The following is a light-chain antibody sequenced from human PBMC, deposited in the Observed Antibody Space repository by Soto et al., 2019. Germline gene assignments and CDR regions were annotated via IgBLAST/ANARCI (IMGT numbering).Light chain of an antibody. Sequence: QAVVTQPPSVSGAPGQRVTISCTGSSSNIGAGHVLHWYQQFPGRAPNLLIYGSSNRPSGVPDRFSGSKSGTSASLAITGLQAEDEADYYCQSYDNTLSASLFGGGTKLTVL. CDR1: SSNIGAGHV. J-gene: IGLJ2*01. CDR2: GSS. CDR3: QSYDNTLSASL. V-gene: IGLV1-40*01.